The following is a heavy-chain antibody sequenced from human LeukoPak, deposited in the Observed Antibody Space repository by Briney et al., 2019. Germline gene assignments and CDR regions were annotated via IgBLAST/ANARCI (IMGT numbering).Heavy chain of an antibody. J-gene: IGHJ4*02. V-gene: IGHV3-21*01. CDR1: GFTFSSYS. Sequence: GGSLRLSCAASGFTFSSYSMNWVRQAPGKGLEWVSSISSSSSYIYYADSVKGRFTNSRDNAKNSLYLQMNSLRAEDTAVYYCAPLDYYDSSGSNYWGQGTLVTVSS. CDR3: APLDYYDSSGSNY. D-gene: IGHD3-22*01. CDR2: ISSSSSYI.